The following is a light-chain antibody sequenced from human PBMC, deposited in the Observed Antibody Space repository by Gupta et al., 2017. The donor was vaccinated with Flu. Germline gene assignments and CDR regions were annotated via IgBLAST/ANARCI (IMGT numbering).Light chain of an antibody. V-gene: IGLV2-11*01. CDR2: DVS. CDR3: CSYAGSYTYV. Sequence: QSALTQPRSVSGSPGQSVTISCTGTSSDVGGYNYVSWYQQHPGKAPKLMIYDVSKRPSGVPGRFSGSKSGNTASLTISGLQAEEAADYYCCSYAGSYTYVFGTGTKVTVL. CDR1: SSDVGGYNY. J-gene: IGLJ1*01.